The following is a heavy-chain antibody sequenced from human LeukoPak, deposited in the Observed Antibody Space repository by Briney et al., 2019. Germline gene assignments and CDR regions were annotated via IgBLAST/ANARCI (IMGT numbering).Heavy chain of an antibody. CDR1: GFIFGSYS. CDR3: ARERLGYCSSTSCRTNWFDP. D-gene: IGHD2-2*01. J-gene: IGHJ5*02. CDR2: ISSSSSYI. Sequence: GGSLGLSCAASGFIFGSYSINWVRQTPGKGLEWVSSISSSSSYIYYTDSLKGRFTISRGNAKNSLYLQMNSLRAEDTAVYYCARERLGYCSSTSCRTNWFDPWGQGTLVTVSS. V-gene: IGHV3-21*01.